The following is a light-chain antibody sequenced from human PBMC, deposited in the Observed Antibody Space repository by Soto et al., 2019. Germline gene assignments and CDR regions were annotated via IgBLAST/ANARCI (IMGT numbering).Light chain of an antibody. CDR3: QQSYSTPRT. V-gene: IGKV1-39*01. CDR1: QSISSY. Sequence: DIQMTQSPSTLSASVGDRVPITCRASQSISSYLNWYQQKPGKAPKLLIYAASSLQSGVPSRFSGSGSGTDFTLTISSLQPEDFATYYCQQSYSTPRTFGGGTKVDIK. CDR2: AAS. J-gene: IGKJ4*01.